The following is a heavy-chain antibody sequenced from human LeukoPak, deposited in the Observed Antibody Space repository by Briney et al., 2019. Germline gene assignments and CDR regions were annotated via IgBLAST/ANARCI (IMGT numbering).Heavy chain of an antibody. J-gene: IGHJ4*02. CDR2: IYHSGST. D-gene: IGHD7-27*01. CDR3: ARGFRGDNFDY. V-gene: IGHV4-38-2*02. CDR1: GHSISSGYY. Sequence: SETLSLTCTVSGHSISSGYYWGWVRQPPGKGLEWIGSIYHSGSTYYSPSLKSRVTISVDTPKNQFSLKLSSVTAAGMAVYFCARGFRGDNFDYWGQGTLVTVSS.